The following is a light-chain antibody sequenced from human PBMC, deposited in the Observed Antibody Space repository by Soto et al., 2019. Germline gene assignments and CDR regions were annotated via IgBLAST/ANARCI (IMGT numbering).Light chain of an antibody. J-gene: IGKJ3*01. CDR1: QGITNS. V-gene: IGKV1-27*01. Sequence: DIQMTQSPSSLSASVGDRVTVTCRASQGITNSLAWYQQKPGKVPKLLIYAASTLQSGVPSRFSGSGSGTDFTLTISSLQPEDVATYYCQKYNNAPFTFGPGTKVDIK. CDR3: QKYNNAPFT. CDR2: AAS.